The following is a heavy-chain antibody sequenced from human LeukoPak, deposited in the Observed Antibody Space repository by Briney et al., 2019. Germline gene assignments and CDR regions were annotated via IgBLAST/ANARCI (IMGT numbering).Heavy chain of an antibody. D-gene: IGHD1/OR15-1a*01. CDR2: IFYSGGT. CDR1: GGSINTPNYY. J-gene: IGHJ4*02. Sequence: SETLSLTCTVSGGSINTPNYYWGWIRQTPGKGLEWIGNIFYSGGTYYSPSLTSRVTISLDTSRNQFSLKLNSVTAADTAVYYCAASPIRGTTDYYFDYWGQGTLVTVSS. V-gene: IGHV4-39*07. CDR3: AASPIRGTTDYYFDY.